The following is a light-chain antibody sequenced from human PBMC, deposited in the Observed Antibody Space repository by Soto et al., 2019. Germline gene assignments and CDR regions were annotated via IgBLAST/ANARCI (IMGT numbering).Light chain of an antibody. CDR1: QSIRDW. CDR2: EAS. CDR3: QQYHNFPT. Sequence: DIQMTQSPSTLSASVGDRVTITCRASQSIRDWLAWYQQKPGKAPKVLIYEASRLQSGLPSRFRGSGSVTEFTLTINSLQPDDSATYYCQQYHNFPTFGPGTRVEIK. J-gene: IGKJ3*01. V-gene: IGKV1-5*03.